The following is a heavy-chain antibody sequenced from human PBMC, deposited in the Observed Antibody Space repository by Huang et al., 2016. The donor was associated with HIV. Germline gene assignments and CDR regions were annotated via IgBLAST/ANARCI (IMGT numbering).Heavy chain of an antibody. CDR2: NIARFGTP. CDR1: GGTFSKYA. Sequence: QVQLVQSGAEVKTPGSSVKVSCKASGGTFSKYAISWVRQAPGQGLEWMGGNIARFGTPNYARKFQGRVTITADDSTSTTYVEVSSLRSEDTALYYCARGQLGSYGDYDVLYWGQGTLVTVSS. CDR3: ARGQLGSYGDYDVLY. D-gene: IGHD4-17*01. J-gene: IGHJ4*02. V-gene: IGHV1-69*13.